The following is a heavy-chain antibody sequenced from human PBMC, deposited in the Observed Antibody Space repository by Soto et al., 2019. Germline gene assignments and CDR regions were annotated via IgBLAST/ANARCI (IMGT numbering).Heavy chain of an antibody. J-gene: IGHJ4*02. CDR1: GFTFSDNW. D-gene: IGHD7-27*01. Sequence: EVKVVESGGGLVQPGGSLRLSCAASGFTFSDNWMLWVRQPPGKGPVWVSRISGDASSTSYADSVKGRFTISRDSAKNTVYLQMDSLRVEDTAVYYCTRGGTRTTYWGLFDSWGQGTLVTVSS. CDR3: TRGGTRTTYWGLFDS. V-gene: IGHV3-74*01. CDR2: ISGDASST.